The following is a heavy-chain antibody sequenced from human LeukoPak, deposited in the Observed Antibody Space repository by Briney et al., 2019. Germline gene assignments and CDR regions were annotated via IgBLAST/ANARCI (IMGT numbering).Heavy chain of an antibody. CDR3: ARQRGYDPYYFDY. D-gene: IGHD5-12*01. J-gene: IGHJ4*02. V-gene: IGHV3-7*01. Sequence: PGGSLRLSCAASGFSFGSYWMNWVRQAPGKGLEWVANTKQDGSGKYYVDSVKGRFTISRDNAKNSLYLQMNSLRAEDTAVYYCARQRGYDPYYFDYWGQGTLVTVSS. CDR1: GFSFGSYW. CDR2: TKQDGSGK.